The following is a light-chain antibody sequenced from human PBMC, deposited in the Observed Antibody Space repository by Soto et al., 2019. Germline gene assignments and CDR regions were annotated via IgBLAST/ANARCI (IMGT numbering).Light chain of an antibody. CDR2: GAV. J-gene: IGKJ5*01. CDR3: QQYSNWPQT. V-gene: IGKV3-15*01. Sequence: EIVMTHSPVTLSVSPGEGATLSCRASQSVGSNLAWYQQKPGQAPRLLIHGAVSRATGIPARFSGSGSGTQLTITISSLQSEDFEVYYCQQYSNWPQTFGQGTRLEIK. CDR1: QSVGSN.